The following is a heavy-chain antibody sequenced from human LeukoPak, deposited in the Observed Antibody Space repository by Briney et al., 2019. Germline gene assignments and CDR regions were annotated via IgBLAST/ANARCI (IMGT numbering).Heavy chain of an antibody. Sequence: ASVKVSCKASGYTFTSYYMHWVRQAPGQGLWWVGIINPSGGSTSCAQKFQGRVTMTRDTSTSTVYMELSSLRSEDTAVYYCARVLSLGVVPFGYWGQGTLVTVSS. CDR1: GYTFTSYY. D-gene: IGHD3-3*01. V-gene: IGHV1-46*01. CDR3: ARVLSLGVVPFGY. J-gene: IGHJ4*02. CDR2: INPSGGST.